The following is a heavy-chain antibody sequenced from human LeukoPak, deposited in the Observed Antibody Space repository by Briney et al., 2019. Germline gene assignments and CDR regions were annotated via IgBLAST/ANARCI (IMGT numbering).Heavy chain of an antibody. CDR1: GFTVSSNY. J-gene: IGHJ6*03. V-gene: IGHV3-53*01. D-gene: IGHD6-13*01. CDR2: IYSGGST. CDR3: ARDRGIAAAGTYYYYMDV. Sequence: GGSLRLSCAASGFTVSSNYMSWVRQAPGKGLEWVSVIYSGGSTYYADSVKGRFTISRDNSKNTLYLQMNSLRAEDTAVYYCARDRGIAAAGTYYYYMDVWGKGTTVTVSS.